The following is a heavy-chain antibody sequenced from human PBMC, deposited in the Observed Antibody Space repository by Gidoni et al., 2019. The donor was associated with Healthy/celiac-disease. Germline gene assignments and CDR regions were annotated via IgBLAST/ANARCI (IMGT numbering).Heavy chain of an antibody. V-gene: IGHV3-9*01. CDR2: ISWNSGSI. J-gene: IGHJ3*02. Sequence: EVQLVESGGGLVQPGRSLRLSCAASGFTFDDYAMHWVRQAPGKGLEWVSGISWNSGSIGYADSVKGRFTISRDNAKNSLYLQMNSLRAEDTALYYCAKGNYYDSRDDAFDIWGQGTMVTVSS. CDR3: AKGNYYDSRDDAFDI. D-gene: IGHD3-22*01. CDR1: GFTFDDYA.